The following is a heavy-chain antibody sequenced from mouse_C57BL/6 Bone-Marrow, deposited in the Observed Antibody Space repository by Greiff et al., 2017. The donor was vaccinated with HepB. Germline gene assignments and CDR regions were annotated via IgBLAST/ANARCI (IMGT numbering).Heavy chain of an antibody. CDR3: ASARERGYDHYAMDY. D-gene: IGHD2-3*01. CDR2: IDPSDSYT. CDR1: GYTFTSYW. J-gene: IGHJ4*01. Sequence: QVQLKQPGAELVMPGASVKLSCKASGYTFTSYWMHWVKQRPGQGLEWIGEIDPSDSYTNYNQKFKGKSTLTVDKSSSTAYMQLSSLTSEDSAVYYCASARERGYDHYAMDYWGQGTSVTVSS. V-gene: IGHV1-69*01.